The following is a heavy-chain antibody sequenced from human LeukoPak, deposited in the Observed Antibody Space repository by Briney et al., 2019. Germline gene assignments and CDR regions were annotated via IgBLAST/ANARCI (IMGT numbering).Heavy chain of an antibody. CDR2: ISSGGGYI. Sequence: GGSLRLTCAASGFTFSNYRMNWVRQAPGKGLQWVSSISSGGGYIYYADSVKGRFTISRDNARNSLYLQMNTLRAEDTAVYYCARKQKTGTAFGAFDIWGQGTMVTVSS. V-gene: IGHV3-21*01. CDR1: GFTFSNYR. D-gene: IGHD1-7*01. J-gene: IGHJ3*02. CDR3: ARKQKTGTAFGAFDI.